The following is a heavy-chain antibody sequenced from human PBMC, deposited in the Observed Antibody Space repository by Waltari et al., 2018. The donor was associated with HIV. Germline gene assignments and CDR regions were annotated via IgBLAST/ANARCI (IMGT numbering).Heavy chain of an antibody. V-gene: IGHV4-31*03. CDR1: GGSISSGGYY. J-gene: IGHJ4*02. CDR3: ARESPYYYDSSGYYPDY. D-gene: IGHD3-22*01. Sequence: QVQLQESGPGLVKPSQTLSLTCTVSGGSISSGGYYWSRIRPHPGKGLEWIGYIYYSGSTYYNPSLKSRVTISVDTSKNQFSLKLSFVTAADTAVYYCARESPYYYDSSGYYPDYWGQGTLVTVSS. CDR2: IYYSGST.